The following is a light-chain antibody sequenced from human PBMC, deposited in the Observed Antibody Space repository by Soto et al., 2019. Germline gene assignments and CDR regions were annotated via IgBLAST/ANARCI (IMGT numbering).Light chain of an antibody. CDR2: KAS. CDR3: QQYLSYPIT. V-gene: IGKV1-5*03. Sequence: DIQMTQSPSTLSASVGDRVTITCRASQSLSSWLAWYQQNPGKAPKSLIYKASSLESGVHSRFSGSGSGTEFTLTISSLQPDDFATYYCQQYLSYPITFGQGTRLEIK. CDR1: QSLSSW. J-gene: IGKJ5*01.